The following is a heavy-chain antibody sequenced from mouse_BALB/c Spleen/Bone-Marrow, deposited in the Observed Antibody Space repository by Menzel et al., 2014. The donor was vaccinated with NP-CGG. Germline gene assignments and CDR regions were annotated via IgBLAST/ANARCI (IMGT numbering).Heavy chain of an antibody. CDR1: GYTFTSYW. CDR2: INPSNGRT. D-gene: IGHD1-1*01. V-gene: IGHV1S81*02. CDR3: ALYYYGSLDY. Sequence: QVQLQQSGAGLVKPGASVKLSCKASGYTFTSYWMHWVKQRPGQGLEWIGEINPSNGRTNYNEKFKSKATLTVDKSSSTAYMQLSSLTSEDSAVYYCALYYYGSLDYWGQGTTLTVSS. J-gene: IGHJ2*01.